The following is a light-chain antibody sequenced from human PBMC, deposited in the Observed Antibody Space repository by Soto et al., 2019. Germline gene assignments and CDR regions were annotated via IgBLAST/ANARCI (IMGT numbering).Light chain of an antibody. CDR2: EVS. J-gene: IGLJ1*01. CDR1: SSDVGGYNY. V-gene: IGLV2-14*01. Sequence: QSVLTQPAPVSGYPGQSINISCTGTSSDVGGYNYVSWYQQHPGKAPKHMIYEVSNRPSGVSNRFSGSKSGNTASLTISGLQAEDEADYYCSAYTSSSTPYVFGSGTKVTV. CDR3: SAYTSSSTPYV.